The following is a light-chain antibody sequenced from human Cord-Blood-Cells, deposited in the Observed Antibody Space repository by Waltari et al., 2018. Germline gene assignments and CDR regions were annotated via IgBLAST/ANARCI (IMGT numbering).Light chain of an antibody. CDR2: GAP. CDR3: QQYNNWPPLASYT. J-gene: IGKJ2*01. Sequence: EIVMTQSPATLSVSPGERATLSCRASQSVSSNLAWYQQKPGQAPRILIYGAPTRATGIPARFSGSGSGTEFTLTISSLQSEDFAVYYCQQYNNWPPLASYTFGQGTKLEIK. V-gene: IGKV3-15*01. CDR1: QSVSSN.